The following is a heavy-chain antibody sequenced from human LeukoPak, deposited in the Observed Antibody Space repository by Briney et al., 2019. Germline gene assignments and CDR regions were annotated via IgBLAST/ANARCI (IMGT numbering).Heavy chain of an antibody. CDR1: GFTFSSYA. V-gene: IGHV3-23*01. Sequence: GGSLRLSCAASGFTFSSYAMSWVRQAPGKGLEWVSAISGSGGSTYYADSVKGRFTISRDNSKNTLYLQMNSLRAEDTAVYYCAKDLGRYSAGLGMDVWAKGPRSPSPQ. CDR3: AKDLGRYSAGLGMDV. CDR2: ISGSGGST. J-gene: IGHJ6*04. D-gene: IGHD3-9*01.